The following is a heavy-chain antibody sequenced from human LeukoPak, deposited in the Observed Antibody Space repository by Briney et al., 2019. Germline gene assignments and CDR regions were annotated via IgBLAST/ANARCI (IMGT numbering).Heavy chain of an antibody. D-gene: IGHD1-1*01. CDR3: ARYVPVKTGPTKSSFDY. Sequence: SETLSLTCAVFGGSFSGYYWNWIRQPPGKGLEWIGQINPSRNTNYNPSLKSRVTISVDTSKSQFSLKLNSVTAADTAVYFCARYVPVKTGPTKSSFDYWGQGTLVTVSS. CDR1: GGSFSGYY. V-gene: IGHV4-34*01. CDR2: INPSRNT. J-gene: IGHJ4*02.